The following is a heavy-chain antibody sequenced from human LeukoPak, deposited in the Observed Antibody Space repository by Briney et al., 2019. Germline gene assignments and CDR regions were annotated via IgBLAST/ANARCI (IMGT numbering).Heavy chain of an antibody. CDR3: ARVLTGSNRQLDY. V-gene: IGHV3-74*01. CDR2: INGDGSNI. Sequence: GGSLRLSCAASGFTFSSYSMNWVRQAPGKGLVWVSRINGDGSNINYADSVRGRFTISRDNAKNTLHLQMNSLRDEDTAVYYCARVLTGSNRQLDYWGQGTLVTVSS. J-gene: IGHJ4*02. D-gene: IGHD3-9*01. CDR1: GFTFSSYS.